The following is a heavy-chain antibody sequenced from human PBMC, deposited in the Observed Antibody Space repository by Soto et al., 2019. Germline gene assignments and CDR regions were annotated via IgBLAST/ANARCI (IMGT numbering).Heavy chain of an antibody. V-gene: IGHV4-30-2*01. D-gene: IGHD5-12*01. CDR1: GGSINSGGYS. J-gene: IGHJ4*01. CDR2: IYHTGTT. Sequence: SETLSLTCTVSGGSINSGGYSWTWIRQPPGKGLEWIGFIYHTGTTYYNPSLKSRVTISVDRSKNQFSLKLNSVTAADTAVYYCARGYSGYDAALDYWGQGTLVTVSS. CDR3: ARGYSGYDAALDY.